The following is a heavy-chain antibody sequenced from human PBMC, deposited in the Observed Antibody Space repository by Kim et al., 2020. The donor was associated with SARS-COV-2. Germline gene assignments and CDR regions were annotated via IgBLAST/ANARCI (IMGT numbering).Heavy chain of an antibody. J-gene: IGHJ4*02. CDR1: GFTFSSYA. Sequence: GGSLRLSCAASGFTFSSYAMSWVRQAPGKGLEWVSAISGSGGSTYYADSVKGRFTISRDNSKNTLYLQMNSLRAEDTAVYYCAKDGRSYGGTTTAYFDYWGQGTLVTVSS. D-gene: IGHD1-1*01. CDR3: AKDGRSYGGTTTAYFDY. V-gene: IGHV3-23*01. CDR2: ISGSGGST.